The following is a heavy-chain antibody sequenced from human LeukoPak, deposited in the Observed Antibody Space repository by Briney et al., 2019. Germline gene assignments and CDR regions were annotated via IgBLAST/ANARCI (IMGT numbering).Heavy chain of an antibody. J-gene: IGHJ4*02. CDR2: IYYSGST. D-gene: IGHD3-22*01. CDR1: GGSISSSSYY. CDR3: ARTREYYDSSGYYLSPMFDY. Sequence: SETLSLTCTVSGGSISSSSYYWGWIRQPPGKGLEWIGSIYYSGSTYYNPSLKSRVTISVDTSKNQFSLKLSSVTAADTAVYYCARTREYYDSSGYYLSPMFDYWGQGTLVTVSS. V-gene: IGHV4-39*07.